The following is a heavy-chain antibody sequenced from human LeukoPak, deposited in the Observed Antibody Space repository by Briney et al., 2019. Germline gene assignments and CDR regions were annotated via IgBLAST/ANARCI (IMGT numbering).Heavy chain of an antibody. D-gene: IGHD6-13*01. V-gene: IGHV5-51*01. CDR1: GYSFTTYW. J-gene: IGHJ4*02. CDR3: ARRNSSSWYVDY. CDR2: IYPADSTA. Sequence: GESLKISCKASGYSFTTYWIGWVRQMPGKGLEWMGIIYPADSTAHYSPSFQGQVTISADKSISTAYLQWSSLKASDTAMYYCARRNSSSWYVDYWGQGTLVTVSS.